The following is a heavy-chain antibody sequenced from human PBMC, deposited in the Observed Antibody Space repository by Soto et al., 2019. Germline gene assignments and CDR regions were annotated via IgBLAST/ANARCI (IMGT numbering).Heavy chain of an antibody. D-gene: IGHD3-3*01. CDR1: GFTFSSYG. CDR2: ISYDGSNK. CDR3: AKAWWDYDFWSCYPPLPPATGP. J-gene: IGHJ4*02. Sequence: QVQLVESGGGVVQPGRSLRLSCAASGFTFSSYGMHWVRQAPGKGLEWVAVISYDGSNKYYADSVKGRFTISRDNSKNTLYLQMNSLRAEDTAVYYCAKAWWDYDFWSCYPPLPPATGPWGQGTLVTVSS. V-gene: IGHV3-30*18.